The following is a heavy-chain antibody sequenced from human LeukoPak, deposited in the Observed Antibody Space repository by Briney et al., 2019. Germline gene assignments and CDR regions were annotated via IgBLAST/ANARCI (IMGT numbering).Heavy chain of an antibody. CDR1: GGSIGIYY. Sequence: PSETLSLTWTVSGGSIGIYYWNWIRQPAGKGLEWIGRIFTSGIANYNPSLKSRVTMSVDTSKNQFSLNLSSVTAAATAVYYCAREISGTYYNPLGYMDVWGKGTTVTVSS. CDR2: IFTSGIA. J-gene: IGHJ6*03. CDR3: AREISGTYYNPLGYMDV. D-gene: IGHD3-10*01. V-gene: IGHV4-4*07.